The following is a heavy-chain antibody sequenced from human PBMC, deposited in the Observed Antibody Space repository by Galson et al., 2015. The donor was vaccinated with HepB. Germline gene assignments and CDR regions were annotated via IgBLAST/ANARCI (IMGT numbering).Heavy chain of an antibody. D-gene: IGHD3-10*01. CDR3: ARGPLFYYYGMDV. J-gene: IGHJ6*02. Sequence: SETLSLTCAVYGGSFSGYYWSWIRQPPGKGLEWIGEINHSGSTNYNPSLKSRVTISVDTSKNQFSLKLSSVTAADTAVYYCARGPLFYYYGMDVWGQGTTVTVSS. V-gene: IGHV4-34*01. CDR1: GGSFSGYY. CDR2: INHSGST.